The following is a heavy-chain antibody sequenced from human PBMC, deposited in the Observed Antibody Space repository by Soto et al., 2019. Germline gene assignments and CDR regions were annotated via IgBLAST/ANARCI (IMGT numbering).Heavy chain of an antibody. J-gene: IGHJ4*02. CDR3: ARDRDDYGSGNYYNRIDF. V-gene: IGHV1-69*01. CDR1: GGIFSTYA. Sequence: QVQLVQSGAEVKKPGSSVKVSCKASGGIFSTYAISWLRQAPGQGLEWMGDIIPIFVTPNYAQRFQGRVTIPADESTTTSYVELSRLKSEDTAVYYCARDRDDYGSGNYYNRIDFWGQGTLVTVSS. D-gene: IGHD3-10*01. CDR2: IIPIFVTP.